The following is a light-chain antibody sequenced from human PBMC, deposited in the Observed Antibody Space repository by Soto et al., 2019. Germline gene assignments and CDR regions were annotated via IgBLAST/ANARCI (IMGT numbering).Light chain of an antibody. CDR3: QQYKDWPPYT. CDR2: GAS. CDR1: QRISSN. Sequence: EILMTQSQATLSFSPGERATLSCRASQRISSNVAWYQQKPGQAPRLLIYGASTRATGVPARFSGGGSGTEFTLTISSLQSEEVAVYFCQQYKDWPPYTFGQGTKLEIK. J-gene: IGKJ2*01. V-gene: IGKV3-15*01.